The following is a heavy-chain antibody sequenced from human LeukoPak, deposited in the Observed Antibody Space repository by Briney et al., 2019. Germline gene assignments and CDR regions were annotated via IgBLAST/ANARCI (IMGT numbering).Heavy chain of an antibody. D-gene: IGHD6-19*01. Sequence: ETLSLTCTVSGGSISSSSYYWGWIRQPPGKGLEWVANIKQDGSEKYYVDSVKGRFTISRDSAKNSLYLQMNSLRAEDTAVYYCARDRSQQWLVRGQRGYYFYMDVWGKGTAVTISS. CDR3: ARDRSQQWLVRGQRGYYFYMDV. V-gene: IGHV3-7*01. CDR1: GGSISSSSYY. J-gene: IGHJ6*03. CDR2: IKQDGSEK.